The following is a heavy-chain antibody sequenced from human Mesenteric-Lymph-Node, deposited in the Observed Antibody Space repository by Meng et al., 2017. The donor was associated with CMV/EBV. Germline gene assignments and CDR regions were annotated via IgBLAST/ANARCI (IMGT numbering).Heavy chain of an antibody. V-gene: IGHV4-59*11. D-gene: IGHD1-26*01. J-gene: IGHJ6*02. CDR2: IYYSGST. Sequence: GSLRLSCTVSGGSISRHYWSWIRQPPGKGLEWIGYIYYSGSTHYNPSLKSRVTISVDTSKNQFSVKLSSVTAADTAVYYCASGSYYYYYGMDVWGQGTTVTVSS. CDR1: GGSISRHY. CDR3: ASGSYYYYYGMDV.